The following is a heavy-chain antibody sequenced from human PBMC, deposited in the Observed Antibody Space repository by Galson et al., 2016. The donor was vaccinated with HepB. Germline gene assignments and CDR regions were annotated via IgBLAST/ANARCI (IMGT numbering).Heavy chain of an antibody. J-gene: IGHJ5*02. D-gene: IGHD2-8*02. CDR2: ISSDASNK. Sequence: SLRLSCAASGFTFSNYGMHWVRQAPGKGLEWVAVISSDASNKYYADSVKGRFTISRDKSKNTLYLQMNSLRGEDTAVYYCAQGAPPGGFGHWGQGTLVTVSS. CDR1: GFTFSNYG. CDR3: AQGAPPGGFGH. V-gene: IGHV3-30*18.